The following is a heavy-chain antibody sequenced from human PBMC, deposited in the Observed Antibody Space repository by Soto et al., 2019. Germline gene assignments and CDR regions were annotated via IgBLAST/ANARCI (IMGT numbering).Heavy chain of an antibody. CDR3: ARDDLAVAGSEY. V-gene: IGHV1-18*01. Sequence: ASVKVSLKAYVYTFTNYGFSCVRQSPGQGLDWMGWISAYNGNTNYAQKLQGRVTMTTDTSTSTAYMELRSLRSDDTAVYYCARDDLAVAGSEYWGQGTLVTVSS. CDR2: ISAYNGNT. CDR1: VYTFTNYG. D-gene: IGHD6-19*01. J-gene: IGHJ4*02.